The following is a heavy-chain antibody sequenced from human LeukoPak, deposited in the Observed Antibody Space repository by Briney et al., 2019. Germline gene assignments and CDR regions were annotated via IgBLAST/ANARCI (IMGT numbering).Heavy chain of an antibody. J-gene: IGHJ4*02. CDR3: TRDRSRAEDD. Sequence: GGSPRLSCAASGFTFSGHWMSWVCQAPGKGLEWVANINQGGSDKYYVDSVKGRFTISRDNANNLLYLQMNSLRGEDTAVYYCTRDRSRAEDDWGQGTLVTVSS. V-gene: IGHV3-7*01. CDR1: GFTFSGHW. CDR2: INQGGSDK. D-gene: IGHD1-14*01.